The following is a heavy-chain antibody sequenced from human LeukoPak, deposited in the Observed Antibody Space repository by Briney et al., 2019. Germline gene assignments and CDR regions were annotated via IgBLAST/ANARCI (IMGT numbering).Heavy chain of an antibody. J-gene: IGHJ5*02. Sequence: GGSLRLSCAASGFTFSSYSMNWVRQAPGKGLEWVSSISSSSSYIYYADSVKGRFTIPRDNAKNSLYLQMNSLRAEDTAVYYCARLSTSRPFDPWGQGTLVTVSS. CDR1: GFTFSSYS. CDR3: ARLSTSRPFDP. D-gene: IGHD2/OR15-2a*01. CDR2: ISSSSSYI. V-gene: IGHV3-21*01.